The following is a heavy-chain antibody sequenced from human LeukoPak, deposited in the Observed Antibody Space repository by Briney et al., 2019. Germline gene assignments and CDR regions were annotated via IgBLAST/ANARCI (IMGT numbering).Heavy chain of an antibody. Sequence: PSETLSLTCTVSGGSISSGDYYWSWIRQPPGKGLEWIGYIYYSGSTYYNPSLKSRVTISVDTSKNQFSLKLSSVTAADTAAYYCARDRGGYGDFDYWGQGTLVTVSS. V-gene: IGHV4-30-4*08. CDR3: ARDRGGYGDFDY. J-gene: IGHJ4*02. CDR1: GGSISSGDYY. CDR2: IYYSGST. D-gene: IGHD3-16*01.